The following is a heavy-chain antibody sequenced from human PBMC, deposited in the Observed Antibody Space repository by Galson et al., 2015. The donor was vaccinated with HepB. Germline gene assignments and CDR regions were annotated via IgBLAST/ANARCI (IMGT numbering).Heavy chain of an antibody. CDR3: AKDPGAWVADPYYYYYMDV. CDR1: GFTFSSYA. D-gene: IGHD6-19*01. Sequence: SLRLSCAASGFTFSSYAMSWVRQAPGKGLEWVSAISGSGGSTYYADSVKGRFTISRDNSKNTLYLQMNSLRAEDTAVYYCAKDPGAWVADPYYYYYMDVWGKGTTVTVS. CDR2: ISGSGGST. J-gene: IGHJ6*03. V-gene: IGHV3-23*01.